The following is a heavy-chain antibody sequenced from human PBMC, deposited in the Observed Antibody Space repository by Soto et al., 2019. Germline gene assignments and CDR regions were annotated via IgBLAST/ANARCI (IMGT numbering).Heavy chain of an antibody. J-gene: IGHJ6*02. V-gene: IGHV1-18*01. Sequence: ASVKVSCEASGYTFTSYGISWGRQAPGQGLEWMGWISAYNGNTNYAQKLQGRVTMTTDTSTSTAYMELRSLRSDDTAVYYCARDGVDTATGYYYGMDVWGQGTTVTVSS. CDR1: GYTFTSYG. CDR3: ARDGVDTATGYYYGMDV. D-gene: IGHD5-18*01. CDR2: ISAYNGNT.